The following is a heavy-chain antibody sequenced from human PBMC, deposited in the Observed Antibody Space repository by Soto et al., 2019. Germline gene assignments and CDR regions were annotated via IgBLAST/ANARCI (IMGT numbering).Heavy chain of an antibody. D-gene: IGHD3-10*01. CDR3: AREGFRSLWFGELSLERSWFDP. V-gene: IGHV3-11*01. J-gene: IGHJ5*02. Sequence: QVQLVESGGGLVKPGGSLRLSCAASGFTFSDYYMSWIRQAPGKGLEWVSYISSSGSTIYYADSVKGRFTISRDNAKNSLYLQMNSLRAEDTAVYYCAREGFRSLWFGELSLERSWFDPWVQGTLVTVSS. CDR2: ISSSGSTI. CDR1: GFTFSDYY.